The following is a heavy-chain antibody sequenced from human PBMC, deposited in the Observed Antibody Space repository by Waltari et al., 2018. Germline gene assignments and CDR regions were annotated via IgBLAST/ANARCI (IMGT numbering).Heavy chain of an antibody. V-gene: IGHV4-39*07. CDR1: GGSISSSSYY. CDR3: ARRRGSAKPNNWFDP. J-gene: IGHJ5*02. CDR2: IYYSVST. Sequence: QLQLQESGPGLVKPSETLSLTCTVSGGSISSSSYYWGWIRQPPGKGLEWIGSIYYSVSTYYNPSLKSRVTISVDTSKNQFSLKLSSVTAADTAVYYCARRRGSAKPNNWFDPWGQGTLVTVSS. D-gene: IGHD2-15*01.